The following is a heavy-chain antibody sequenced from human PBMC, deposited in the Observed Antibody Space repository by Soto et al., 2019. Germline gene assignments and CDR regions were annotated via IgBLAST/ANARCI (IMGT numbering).Heavy chain of an antibody. CDR2: ISYDGSNK. J-gene: IGHJ4*02. V-gene: IGHV3-30*18. D-gene: IGHD4-17*01. CDR3: AKMKVTTVTPFDY. CDR1: GFTFSSYG. Sequence: GGSLRLSCAASGFTFSSYGMHWVRQAPGKGLEWVAVISYDGSNKYYADSVKGRFTISRDNSKNTLYLQMNSLKAKDTAVYYWAKMKVTTVTPFDYWGQGTLVTVSS.